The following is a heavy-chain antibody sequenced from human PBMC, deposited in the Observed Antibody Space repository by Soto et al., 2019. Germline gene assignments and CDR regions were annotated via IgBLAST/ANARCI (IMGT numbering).Heavy chain of an antibody. CDR3: ARVDRALGNLRFDP. V-gene: IGHV4-31*03. D-gene: IGHD1-1*01. Sequence: QVQLQESGPGLVKPSQTLSLTCNVSGGSISRDGFYWSWIRQFPGKGLEWIGHIYYSGSTYYNPSLKSRLMISLDTSTQRFSLKLNSVTAADTALYYCARVDRALGNLRFDPWGQGTLVTVSS. CDR1: GGSISRDGFY. CDR2: IYYSGST. J-gene: IGHJ5*02.